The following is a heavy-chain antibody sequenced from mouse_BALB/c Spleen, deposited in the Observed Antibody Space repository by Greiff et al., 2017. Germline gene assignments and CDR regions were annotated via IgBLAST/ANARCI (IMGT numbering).Heavy chain of an antibody. V-gene: IGHV5-6-5*01. D-gene: IGHD1-2*01. CDR3: ARGVIHYYGYVYFDY. CDR1: GFTFSSYA. J-gene: IGHJ2*01. Sequence: EVQGVESGGGLVKPGGSLKLSCAASGFTFSSYAMSWVRQTPEKRLEWVASISSGGSTYYPDSVKGRFTISRDNARNILYLQMSSLRSEDTAMYYCARGVIHYYGYVYFDYWGQGTTLTVSS. CDR2: ISSGGST.